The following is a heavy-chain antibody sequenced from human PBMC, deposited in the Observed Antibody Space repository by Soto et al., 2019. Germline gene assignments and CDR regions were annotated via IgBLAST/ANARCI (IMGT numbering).Heavy chain of an antibody. J-gene: IGHJ6*02. V-gene: IGHV3-33*01. CDR3: ARDASYYSLWSGYYPSRNGMDV. CDR1: RFTFSSFG. CDR2: IWYDGSKK. D-gene: IGHD3-3*01. Sequence: VQVVESGGGVVQPGRSLRLSCAASRFTFSSFGMHWVRQAPGKGLEWVSLIWYDGSKKSYGDSVKGRFTISRDNSRNTVYLQMNSLRADDTAVYYCARDASYYSLWSGYYPSRNGMDVWGQGTTVTVSS.